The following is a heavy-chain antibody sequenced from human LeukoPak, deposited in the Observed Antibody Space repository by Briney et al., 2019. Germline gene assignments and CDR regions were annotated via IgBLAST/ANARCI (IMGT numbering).Heavy chain of an antibody. CDR2: INPNSGGT. CDR1: GYTFINNW. J-gene: IGHJ3*02. CDR3: ARESFTTVTSATDAFDI. Sequence: ASVKVSCKASGYTFINNWMHWVRQAPGQGLEWMGWINPNSGGTNSAQKFQGRVTMTRDTSISTAYMELSRLRSDDTAVYYCARESFTTVTSATDAFDIWGQGTMVTVPS. D-gene: IGHD4-17*01. V-gene: IGHV1-2*02.